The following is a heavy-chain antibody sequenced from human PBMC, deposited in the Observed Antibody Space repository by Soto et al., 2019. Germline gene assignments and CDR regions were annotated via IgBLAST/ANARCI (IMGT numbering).Heavy chain of an antibody. CDR3: ATLMYSGTYYADY. CDR2: TRNKANSYTT. CDR1: GFTFSDHY. J-gene: IGHJ4*02. Sequence: PGGSLRLSCAASGFTFSDHYMDWLRQAPGKGLEWVGRTRNKANSYTTEYVASVKGRFTISRDDSKNSLYLQMNSLKTEDTAVYYCATLMYSGTYYADYWGQGTLVTVSS. D-gene: IGHD1-26*01. V-gene: IGHV3-72*01.